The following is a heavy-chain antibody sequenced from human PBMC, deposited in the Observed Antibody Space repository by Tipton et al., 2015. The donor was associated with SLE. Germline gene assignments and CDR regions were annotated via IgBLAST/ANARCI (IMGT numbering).Heavy chain of an antibody. Sequence: TLSLTCAVSGGSINSGGYYWSWIRQHPGKGLEWIGYIYYSGSTYYNPSLKSRVTISVDTSTNQFSLKLTSVTAADTALYYCGRARVGMGYVFDVWGQGTMVTVSS. J-gene: IGHJ3*01. CDR2: IYYSGST. D-gene: IGHD5-24*01. CDR3: GRARVGMGYVFDV. V-gene: IGHV4-31*11. CDR1: GGSINSGGYY.